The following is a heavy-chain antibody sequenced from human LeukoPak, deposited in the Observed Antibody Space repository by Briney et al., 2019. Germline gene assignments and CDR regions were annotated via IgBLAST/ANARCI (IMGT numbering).Heavy chain of an antibody. J-gene: IGHJ4*02. CDR2: IYYSGST. V-gene: IGHV4-59*08. CDR3: ARLEATEAHFDY. D-gene: IGHD5-12*01. Sequence: SETLSLTCTVSGGSISSYYWSWIRQPPGKGLEWIGYIYYSGSTNYNPSLKSRVTISVDTSKNQFSLKLSSVTAADTAVYYCARLEATEAHFDYWGQGTLVTVSS. CDR1: GGSISSYY.